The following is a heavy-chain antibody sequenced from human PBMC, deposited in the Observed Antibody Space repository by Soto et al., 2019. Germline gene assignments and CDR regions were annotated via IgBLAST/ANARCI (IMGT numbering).Heavy chain of an antibody. CDR3: AKQTGVRFDY. CDR2: ISYDGSNK. J-gene: IGHJ4*02. CDR1: GFTFSSYA. V-gene: IGHV3-30-3*01. Sequence: QVQLVESGRGVVQPGRSLRLSCAASGFTFSSYAMHWVRQAPGKGLEWVAVISYDGSNKYYADSVKGRFTISRDNSKNTLYLQMNSLRAEDTAVYYCAKQTGVRFDYWGQGTLVTVSS. D-gene: IGHD3-16*01.